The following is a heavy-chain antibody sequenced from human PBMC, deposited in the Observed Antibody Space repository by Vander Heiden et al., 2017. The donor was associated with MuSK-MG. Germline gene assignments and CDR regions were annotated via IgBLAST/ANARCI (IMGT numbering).Heavy chain of an antibody. CDR1: GGSISSGNYY. CDR2: IYYSGST. Sequence: QVQLQESGPGLVKPSQTLSLPCTVSGGSISSGNYYWSWIRQHPGKGLEWIGYIYYSGSTSYNPSLKSRVTISVDTSKNQFSLKLSSVTAADTAVYYCARAGRTSRAGYYYMDVWGKGTTVTVSS. V-gene: IGHV4-31*03. CDR3: ARAGRTSRAGYYYMDV. D-gene: IGHD2-2*01. J-gene: IGHJ6*03.